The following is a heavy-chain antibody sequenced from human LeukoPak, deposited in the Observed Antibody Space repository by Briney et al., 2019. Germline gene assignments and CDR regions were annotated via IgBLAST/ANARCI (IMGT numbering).Heavy chain of an antibody. J-gene: IGHJ4*02. CDR2: IYWNDDK. CDR1: GFSLSTSGVG. D-gene: IGHD3-22*01. V-gene: IGHV2-5*01. Sequence: SGPTLLKPTQTLTLTCTFSGFSLSTSGVGVGWIRQPPGKALEWLAVIYWNDDKRYSPSLKSRLTITKDTSKNQVVLKMTNMDPVDTATYYCALPHNNGCYYRFDYWGQGTLVTVSS. CDR3: ALPHNNGCYYRFDY.